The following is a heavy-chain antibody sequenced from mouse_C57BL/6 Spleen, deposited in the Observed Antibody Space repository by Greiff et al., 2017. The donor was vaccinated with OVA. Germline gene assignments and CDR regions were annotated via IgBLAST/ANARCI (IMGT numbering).Heavy chain of an antibody. CDR3: ARDLEGSRAWFAY. V-gene: IGHV5-4*01. Sequence: EVMLVESGGGLVKPGGSLKLSCAASGFTFSSYAMSWVRQTPEKRLEWVATISDGGSYTYYPDNVKGRFTISRDNAKNNLYLQMSHLKSEDTAMYYCARDLEGSRAWFAYWGQGTLVTVSA. CDR1: GFTFSSYA. CDR2: ISDGGSYT. J-gene: IGHJ3*01. D-gene: IGHD1-1*01.